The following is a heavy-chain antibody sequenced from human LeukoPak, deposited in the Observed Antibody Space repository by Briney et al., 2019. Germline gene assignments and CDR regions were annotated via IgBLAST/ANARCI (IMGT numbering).Heavy chain of an antibody. CDR1: GFTVSSNY. J-gene: IGHJ4*02. CDR2: IYSGGST. CDR3: ARSPGSGWQINDY. Sequence: GGSLRLSRAASGFTVSSNYMSWVRQAPGKGLEWVSVIYSGGSTYYADSVKGRFTISRDNSKNTLYLQMNSLRAEDTAVYYCARSPGSGWQINDYWGQGTLVTVSS. V-gene: IGHV3-66*01. D-gene: IGHD6-19*01.